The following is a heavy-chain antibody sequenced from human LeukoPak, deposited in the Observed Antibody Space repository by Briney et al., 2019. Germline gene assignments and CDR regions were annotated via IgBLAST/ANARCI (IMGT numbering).Heavy chain of an antibody. CDR3: ARDTRNYYGSGSYPDY. D-gene: IGHD3-10*01. V-gene: IGHV3-66*01. J-gene: IGHJ4*02. CDR2: IYTGGST. CDR1: GFTVSSNY. Sequence: PGGSLRLSCAASGFTVSSNYMSWVRQAPRKGLEGDAVIYTGGSTYYADSVKGRFTISRANSKNTLYLQMNSLRAEDTAVYYCARDTRNYYGSGSYPDYWGQGTLVTVSS.